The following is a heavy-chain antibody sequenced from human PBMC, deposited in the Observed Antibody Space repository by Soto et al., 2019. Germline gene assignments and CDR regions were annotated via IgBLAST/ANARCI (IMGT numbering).Heavy chain of an antibody. CDR3: ARDRGPSSGYYPYWFDP. D-gene: IGHD3-22*01. Sequence: QVQLVQSGAEVKKPCSSVQVSCKASGGTFSSYAISWVRQAPGQGLEWMGEIIPIFGTANSAQKFQGRVTITADESTSTAYMERSGLRSEDTAVYYCARDRGPSSGYYPYWFDPWGQGTLVTVSS. J-gene: IGHJ5*02. V-gene: IGHV1-69*12. CDR1: GGTFSSYA. CDR2: IIPIFGTA.